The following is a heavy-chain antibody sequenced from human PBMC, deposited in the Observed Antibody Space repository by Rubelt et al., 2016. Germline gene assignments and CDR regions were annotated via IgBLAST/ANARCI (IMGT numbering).Heavy chain of an antibody. Sequence: QLQLQESGPGLVKPSETLSLTCTVSGGSISSSSYYWSWFRRPPGKGLEWIGFVSDSGRTNYNPSLESRVSISMDRSKAEVYWNLNAVTASDTAVYYCARDDSTSSAGWFDPWGPGTLVTVSS. J-gene: IGHJ5*02. CDR2: VSDSGRT. CDR3: ARDDSTSSAGWFDP. V-gene: IGHV4-61*01. D-gene: IGHD6-6*01. CDR1: GGSISSSSYY.